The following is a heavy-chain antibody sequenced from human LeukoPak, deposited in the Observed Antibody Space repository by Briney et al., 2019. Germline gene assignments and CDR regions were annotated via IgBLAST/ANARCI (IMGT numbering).Heavy chain of an antibody. CDR3: ARVPISLYYFDY. CDR1: GGSISSYY. Sequence: SETLSLTCTVSGGSISSYYWTWIRQPPGKGLEWIGYIYYSGSSNYNPSLKSRVTISVDTSKNQFSLKLSSVTASDTAVYYCARVPISLYYFDYWGQGILVTVSS. V-gene: IGHV4-59*01. CDR2: IYYSGSS. D-gene: IGHD1-1*01. J-gene: IGHJ4*02.